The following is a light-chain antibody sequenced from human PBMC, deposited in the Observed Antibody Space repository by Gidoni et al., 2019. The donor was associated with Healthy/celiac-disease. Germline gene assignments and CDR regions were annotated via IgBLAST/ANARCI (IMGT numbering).Light chain of an antibody. CDR3: QKYGRSPPLT. V-gene: IGKV3-20*01. Sequence: EIVLTQSPGTLSLSPGERATLSCRASQSVSSSYLAWYQQKPGQAPRLLIDGASSRATGIPDRFSGSGSGTDFTLTISRLEPEEFAVYYGQKYGRSPPLTFGGGTKVEIK. J-gene: IGKJ4*01. CDR1: QSVSSSY. CDR2: GAS.